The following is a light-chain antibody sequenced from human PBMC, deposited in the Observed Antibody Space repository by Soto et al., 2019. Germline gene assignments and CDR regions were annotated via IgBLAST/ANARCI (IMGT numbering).Light chain of an antibody. V-gene: IGKV3-15*01. CDR1: QSVSSN. Sequence: EVVMTQSPATLSVSPGERATLSCRASQSVSSNLAWYQQKPGQAPRLLIYGASTRAAGIPARFSGSGSGTDFTLTITSLQSEDFGVYYCHRHNNWWTFGQGTKVDIK. CDR2: GAS. J-gene: IGKJ1*01. CDR3: HRHNNWWT.